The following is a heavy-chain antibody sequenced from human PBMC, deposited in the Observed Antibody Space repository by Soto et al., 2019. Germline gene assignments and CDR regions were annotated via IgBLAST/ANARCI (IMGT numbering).Heavy chain of an antibody. D-gene: IGHD3-3*01. V-gene: IGHV3-30-3*01. J-gene: IGHJ4*02. CDR1: GFTFSSYA. Sequence: QVQLVESGGGVAQPGRSLRLSCAASGFTFSSYAMHWVRQAPGKGLEWVAVISYDGSNKYYADSVKGRFTISRDNSKNTLYLQMNSLRAEDTAVYYCARDGPTHVLRFLEWSNYFDYWGKGTLVTVSS. CDR3: ARDGPTHVLRFLEWSNYFDY. CDR2: ISYDGSNK.